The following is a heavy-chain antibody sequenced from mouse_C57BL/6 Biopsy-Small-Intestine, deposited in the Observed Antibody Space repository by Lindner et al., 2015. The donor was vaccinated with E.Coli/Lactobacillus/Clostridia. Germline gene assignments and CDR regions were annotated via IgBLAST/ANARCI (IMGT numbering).Heavy chain of an antibody. Sequence: SVKVSCKASGYILSDYYTHWVRQAPGQGLEWMGWINPETGDTTYAQKFEGRVTLTRDTSTSTAYMELSSLRSDDTAIYYCARVRVIAVGGKGRFDSWGQGTLVTVSS. V-gene: IGHV1-66*01. CDR2: INPETGDT. CDR1: GYILSDYY. J-gene: IGHJ4*01. D-gene: IGHD6-1*01. CDR3: ARVRVIAVGGKGRFDS.